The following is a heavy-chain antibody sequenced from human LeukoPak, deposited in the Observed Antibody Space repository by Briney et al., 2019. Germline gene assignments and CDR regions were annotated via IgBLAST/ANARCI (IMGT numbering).Heavy chain of an antibody. J-gene: IGHJ6*02. V-gene: IGHV4-34*01. CDR2: INHSGST. CDR3: ARLTSDGTIANLRRYYYYGMDV. CDR1: GGSFSGYY. Sequence: KPSETLSLTCAAYGGSFSGYYWNWIRQPPGKGLEWLGEINHSGSTNYNPSLKSRVTISVDTSKNQFSLKVSSVTAADTAVYYCARLTSDGTIANLRRYYYYGMDVWGQGTTVTVSS.